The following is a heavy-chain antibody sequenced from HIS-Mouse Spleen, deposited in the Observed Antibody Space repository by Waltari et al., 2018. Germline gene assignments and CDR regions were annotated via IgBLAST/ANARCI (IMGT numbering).Heavy chain of an antibody. V-gene: IGHV4-30-4*01. J-gene: IGHJ4*02. D-gene: IGHD2-15*01. Sequence: QVQLQESGPGLVKPSQTLSLPCPASGCPISSGEFYLSRFRLARGEGREWIWYIYYRGTTYYHPSLKSRVTISVDTSKNQFSLKLSSVTAADTAVYYCARGAPYCSGGSCYPKYYFDYWGQGTLVTVSS. CDR2: IYYRGTT. CDR1: GCPISSGEFY. CDR3: ARGAPYCSGGSCYPKYYFDY.